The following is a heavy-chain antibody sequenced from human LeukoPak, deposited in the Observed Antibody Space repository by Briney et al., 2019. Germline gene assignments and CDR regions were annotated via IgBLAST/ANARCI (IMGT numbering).Heavy chain of an antibody. CDR2: VDSGAGT. J-gene: IGHJ4*02. V-gene: IGHV3-66*01. CDR1: GFTVSSNY. CDR3: ARDSSGWYWS. Sequence: GGSLRLSCAASGFTVSSNYMSWVRQAPGKGLEWVSLVDSGAGTYYADSVKGRFTISRDNSKNTLCLQMNSLRAEDTAVYYCARDSSGWYWSWGQGTLVTVSS. D-gene: IGHD6-19*01.